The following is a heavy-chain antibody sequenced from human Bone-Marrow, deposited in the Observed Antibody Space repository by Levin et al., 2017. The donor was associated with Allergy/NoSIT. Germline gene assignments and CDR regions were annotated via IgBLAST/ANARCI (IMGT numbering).Heavy chain of an antibody. CDR3: ARSFDFWSGYRLDS. D-gene: IGHD3-3*01. Sequence: ASVKVSCKASGYTFTHYPIHWVRQAPGQRLEWLGSINTVNGDTEYSQKFQGRVTITSDSSANTAYVQLSSLRSEDTAVFYCARSFDFWSGYRLDSWGQGTLVTVSS. CDR2: INTVNGDT. CDR1: GYTFTHYP. J-gene: IGHJ4*02. V-gene: IGHV1-3*04.